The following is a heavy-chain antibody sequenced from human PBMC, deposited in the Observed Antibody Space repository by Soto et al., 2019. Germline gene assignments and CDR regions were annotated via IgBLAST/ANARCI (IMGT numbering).Heavy chain of an antibody. CDR1: GFTFSSYW. V-gene: IGHV3-74*01. D-gene: IGHD2-2*01. Sequence: GGSLRLSCAASGFTFSSYWMHWVRQAPGKGLVWVSRINSDGSSTSYADSVKGRFTISRDNAKNTLYLQMNSLRAEDTAVYYCASIMKPAALHRQIDYWGQGTLVTVSS. J-gene: IGHJ4*02. CDR2: INSDGSST. CDR3: ASIMKPAALHRQIDY.